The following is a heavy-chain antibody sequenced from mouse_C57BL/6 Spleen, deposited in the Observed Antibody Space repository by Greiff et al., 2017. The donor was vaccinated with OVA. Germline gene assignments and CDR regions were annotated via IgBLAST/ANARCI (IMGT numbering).Heavy chain of an antibody. V-gene: IGHV7-3*01. J-gene: IGHJ1*03. CDR1: GFTFTDYY. Sequence: EVKLVESGGGLVQPGGSLSLSCAASGFTFTDYYMSWVRQPPGKALEWLGFIRTKANGYTTEYRASVKGRITITRDKSQSILYLQRNALRAEDSATYDCARYRTVEDGYWAFDVWGTGTTVTVSS. D-gene: IGHD2-3*01. CDR2: IRTKANGYTT. CDR3: ARYRTVEDGYWAFDV.